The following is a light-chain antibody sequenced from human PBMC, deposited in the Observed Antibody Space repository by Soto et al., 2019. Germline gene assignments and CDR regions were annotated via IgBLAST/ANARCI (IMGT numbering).Light chain of an antibody. J-gene: IGKJ4*01. V-gene: IGKV3-15*01. CDR1: QSVSSN. CDR3: QQYGNSRLT. CDR2: GAS. Sequence: EIVMTQSPATLSVSPGERATLSCRASQSVSSNLAWYQQKPGQAPRLLIYGASTRATGIPARFSGSGSGTEFTLTISRLQSEDFAVYYCQQYGNSRLTFGGGTEVEIK.